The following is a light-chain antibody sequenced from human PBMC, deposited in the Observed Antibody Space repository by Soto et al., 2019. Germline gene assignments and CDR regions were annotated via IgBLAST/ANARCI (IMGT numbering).Light chain of an antibody. Sequence: QSVLTQPPSVSAAPGQKVTIYCSGSSSNIGSNFVSWYQQLPGTAPKLLIYEDNKRPSGIPDRFSGSKSGTSATLVITGLQTGDEADYYCGTWDSSLSAVFGGGTKVTVL. CDR3: GTWDSSLSAV. CDR1: SSNIGSNF. V-gene: IGLV1-51*01. J-gene: IGLJ2*01. CDR2: EDN.